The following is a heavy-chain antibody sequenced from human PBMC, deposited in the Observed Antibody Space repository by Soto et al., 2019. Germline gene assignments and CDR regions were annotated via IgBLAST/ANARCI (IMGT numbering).Heavy chain of an antibody. Sequence: EVQLVESGGGLVQPGGSLRLSCAASGFTLSSYSMHWVRQAPGKGLEWVSYISGSGGTIYYAGSVKGRFTISRDNAKNSLSVQMNSLRDEDTAVYFCARETGLRSSGWSYYFDFWGQGTLVTVSS. CDR2: ISGSGGTI. J-gene: IGHJ4*02. CDR3: ARETGLRSSGWSYYFDF. V-gene: IGHV3-48*02. D-gene: IGHD6-19*01. CDR1: GFTLSSYS.